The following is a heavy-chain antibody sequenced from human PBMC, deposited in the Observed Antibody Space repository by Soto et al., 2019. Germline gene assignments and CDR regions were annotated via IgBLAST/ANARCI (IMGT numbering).Heavy chain of an antibody. J-gene: IGHJ4*02. Sequence: SVKVSCKASGGTFSSYAISWVRQAPGQGLEWMGGIIPIFGTANYAQKFQGRVTITADESTSTAYMELSSLRSEDTAVYYCARDYYDSSGSFDYWGQGTLVTVSS. CDR1: GGTFSSYA. D-gene: IGHD3-22*01. V-gene: IGHV1-69*13. CDR2: IIPIFGTA. CDR3: ARDYYDSSGSFDY.